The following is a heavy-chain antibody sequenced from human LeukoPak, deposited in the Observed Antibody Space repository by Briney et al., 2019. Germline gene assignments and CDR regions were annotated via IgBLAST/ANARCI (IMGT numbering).Heavy chain of an antibody. CDR3: ARVDRNHFSMDV. CDR1: GGTISNYV. Sequence: EASVKVSCKASGGTISNYVITWVRQAPGQGLEWMGGIMPLFNTPNYAQNFEGRVTITTDESTSTAYMQLSSLRSEDTAVYYCARVDRNHFSMDVWGKGTTVTVSS. J-gene: IGHJ6*03. D-gene: IGHD3-10*01. V-gene: IGHV1-69*05. CDR2: IMPLFNTP.